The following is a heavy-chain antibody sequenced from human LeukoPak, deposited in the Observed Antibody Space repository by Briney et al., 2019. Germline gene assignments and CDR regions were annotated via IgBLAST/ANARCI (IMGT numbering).Heavy chain of an antibody. D-gene: IGHD4-11*01. CDR3: ARDPRPSTGNYYYYYMDV. V-gene: IGHV4-61*02. Sequence: SQTLSLTCTVSGGSISSGSYYWGWIRQPAGRGLEWIGRIYTSGSTNYNPSLKSRFTISVDPSKNQFSLKLSSVTAADTAVYYCARDPRPSTGNYYYYYMDVWGKGTAVTVS. CDR1: GGSISSGSYY. J-gene: IGHJ6*03. CDR2: IYTSGST.